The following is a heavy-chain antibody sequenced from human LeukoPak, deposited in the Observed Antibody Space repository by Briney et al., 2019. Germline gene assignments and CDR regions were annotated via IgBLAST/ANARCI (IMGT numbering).Heavy chain of an antibody. V-gene: IGHV3-53*01. CDR2: IYSGGST. D-gene: IGHD1-26*01. CDR3: ARSSVGATPYYFDY. Sequence: GGSLRLSCAASGFTVSSNYMSWVRQAPGKGLEWVSVIYSGGSTYYADSVKGRFTISRDNSKNTLYPQMNSLRAEDTAVYYCARSSVGATPYYFDYWGQGTLVTVSS. J-gene: IGHJ4*02. CDR1: GFTVSSNY.